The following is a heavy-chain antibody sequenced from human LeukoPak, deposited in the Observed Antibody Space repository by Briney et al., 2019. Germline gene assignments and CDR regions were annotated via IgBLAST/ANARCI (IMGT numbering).Heavy chain of an antibody. CDR2: IGNKPSRYTT. D-gene: IGHD1-26*01. Sequence: GGSLRLSCAASGSTFSDQYMDWVRQATGKGLQWVGCIGNKPSRYTTEYAGSVKGRFTLSRDDSKNSLYLQMNSLKTEDTALYYCTRVYSGGSVYAFDIWVQGTMVTVSS. CDR1: GSTFSDQY. CDR3: TRVYSGGSVYAFDI. V-gene: IGHV3-72*01. J-gene: IGHJ3*02.